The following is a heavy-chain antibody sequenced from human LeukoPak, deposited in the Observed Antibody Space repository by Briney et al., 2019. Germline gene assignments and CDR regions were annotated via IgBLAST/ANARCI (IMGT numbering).Heavy chain of an antibody. D-gene: IGHD3-9*01. CDR1: GGTFSSYA. V-gene: IGHV1-69*04. CDR2: IIPILGIA. CDR3: AGGSVDDILAGYYNDDY. J-gene: IGHJ4*02. Sequence: ASVKVSCKASGGTFSSYAISWVRQAPGQGLEWMGRIIPILGIANYAQKFQGRVTITADKSTSTAYMELSSLRSEDTAVYYCAGGSVDDILAGYYNDDYWGQGTPVTVSS.